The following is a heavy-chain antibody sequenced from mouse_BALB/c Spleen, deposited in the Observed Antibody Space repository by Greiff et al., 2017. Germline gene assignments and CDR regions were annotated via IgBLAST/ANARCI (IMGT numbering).Heavy chain of an antibody. V-gene: IGHV5-4*02. Sequence: EVKLMESGGGLVQPGGSLKLSCAASGFPFSDYYMSWVRQTPEKRLEWVATISDGGSYTYYPDSVKGRFTISRDNAKNNLYLQMSSLKSEDTAMYDWARERGVYFDVGGAGTTVTVSS. CDR3: ARERGVYFDV. CDR1: GFPFSDYY. J-gene: IGHJ1*01. CDR2: ISDGGSYT.